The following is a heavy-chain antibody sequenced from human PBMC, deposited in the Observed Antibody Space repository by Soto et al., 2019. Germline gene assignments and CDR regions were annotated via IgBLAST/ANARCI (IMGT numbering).Heavy chain of an antibody. CDR2: INAGNGNT. D-gene: IGHD2-21*02. V-gene: IGHV1-3*01. J-gene: IGHJ4*02. CDR3: ARSIVVVTALDY. Sequence: ASVKVSCKASGYTFTSYAVHWVRQAPGQRLEWMGWINAGNGNTKYSQKFQGRVTITRDTSASTAYMELSSLRSEDTAVYYCARSIVVVTALDYWGQGTQVTVSS. CDR1: GYTFTSYA.